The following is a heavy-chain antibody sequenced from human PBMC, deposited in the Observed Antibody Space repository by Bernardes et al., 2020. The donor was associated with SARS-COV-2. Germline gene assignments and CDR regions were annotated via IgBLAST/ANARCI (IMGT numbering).Heavy chain of an antibody. CDR2: IHHTGNT. V-gene: IGHV4-39*01. D-gene: IGHD6-19*01. CDR1: GGSISSRSYY. J-gene: IGHJ4*02. CDR3: ARHEAYSSGWYLFTRFEY. Sequence: SETLSLTCTVSGGSISSRSYYWGWIRQPPGKGLEWIGSIHHTGNTYYNPSLKSPVTISVDTSKEQFSLNLNSVTAADTAVYYCARHEAYSSGWYLFTRFEYWGQGTRVT.